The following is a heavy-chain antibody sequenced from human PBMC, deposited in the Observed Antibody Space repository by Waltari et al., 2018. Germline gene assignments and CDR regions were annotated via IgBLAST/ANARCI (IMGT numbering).Heavy chain of an antibody. D-gene: IGHD6-6*01. CDR3: AISSSGGNYFDY. V-gene: IGHV4-31*03. CDR1: DDSINTGPFY. CDR2: FDNTGSP. J-gene: IGHJ4*02. Sequence: QVHLQESGPGLVKPSQTLSLTCSISDDSINTGPFYCTWIRQDTGKGREWIGYFDNTGSPSYNPSLRIRFSISVDTSRRHFSLKLMSVTAADTASYFCAISSSGGNYFDYWGRGTLVTVSS.